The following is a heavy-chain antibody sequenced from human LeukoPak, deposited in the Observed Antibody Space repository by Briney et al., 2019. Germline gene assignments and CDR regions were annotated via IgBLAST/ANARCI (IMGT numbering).Heavy chain of an antibody. V-gene: IGHV3-15*07. CDR2: IRSNSDGGTI. Sequence: GGSLRLSCAASGFTFSNAYMNWVRQAPGKGLEWVGRIRSNSDGGTIDYAAPVKGRFSLSRDDSKTTLYLQMNSLQTEDTAVYYCATDFYDSTWGQGTLVTVSS. CDR3: ATDFYDST. J-gene: IGHJ5*02. D-gene: IGHD3-22*01. CDR1: GFTFSNAY.